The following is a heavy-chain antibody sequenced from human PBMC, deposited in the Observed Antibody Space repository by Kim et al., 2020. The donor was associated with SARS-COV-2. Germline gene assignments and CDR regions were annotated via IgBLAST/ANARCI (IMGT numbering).Heavy chain of an antibody. J-gene: IGHJ4*02. V-gene: IGHV4-39*01. D-gene: IGHD6-13*01. CDR3: ARLYSGILPPDY. Sequence: YTNPSLKTRVTISVDTSKYQLSLRLSSVTAADTAVYYCARLYSGILPPDYWGQGTLVTVSS.